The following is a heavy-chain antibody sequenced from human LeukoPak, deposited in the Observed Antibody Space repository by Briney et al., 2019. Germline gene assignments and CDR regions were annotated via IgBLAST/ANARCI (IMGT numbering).Heavy chain of an antibody. D-gene: IGHD6-19*01. CDR3: ARGGSLGY. J-gene: IGHJ4*02. V-gene: IGHV3-48*03. CDR2: IISSGSAI. CDR1: GFTFSSYE. Sequence: GGSLRLSCAASGFTFSSYEMNWVRQAPGKGLEWVSKIISSGSAIYYADSVKGRFTISRDNAKSTLYLQMNSLRAEDTAVYYCARGGSLGYWGQGTLVTVSS.